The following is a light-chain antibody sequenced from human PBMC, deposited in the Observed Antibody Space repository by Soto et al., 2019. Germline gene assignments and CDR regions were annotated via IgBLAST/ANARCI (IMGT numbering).Light chain of an antibody. Sequence: IQMTQSPSTLSASVGDRVTITCRASQSISSWLAWYQQKPGKAPKLLISKASNLESGVPSRFSGSGSGTEFTLTISSLQPDDFATYYCQQYNSYSHTFGQGTKVDI. J-gene: IGKJ1*01. V-gene: IGKV1-5*03. CDR3: QQYNSYSHT. CDR2: KAS. CDR1: QSISSW.